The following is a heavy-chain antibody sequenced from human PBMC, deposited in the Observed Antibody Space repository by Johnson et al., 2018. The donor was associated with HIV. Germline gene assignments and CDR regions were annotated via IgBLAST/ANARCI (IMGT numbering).Heavy chain of an antibody. V-gene: IGHV3-64*01. CDR3: ARGTVCGGDCYSRAFDI. CDR1: GFTFSSYA. J-gene: IGHJ3*02. D-gene: IGHD2-21*02. Sequence: VQLVESGGGLVQPGGSLRLSCPASGFTFSSYAMHWVRQAPGKGLEYVSAISSNGGSTYYANSVKGRFTTSRDNSKNTLYLQMGSLRAEDMAVYYCARGTVCGGDCYSRAFDIWGQGTMVTVSS. CDR2: ISSNGGST.